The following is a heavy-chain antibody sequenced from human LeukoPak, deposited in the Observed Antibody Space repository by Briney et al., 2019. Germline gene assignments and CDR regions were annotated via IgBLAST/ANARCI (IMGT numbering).Heavy chain of an antibody. CDR1: GDSVSSSSSA. Sequence: SQTLSLTCAIPGDSVSSSSSAWNWVRQSPSRGLEWLGRTYYRSKWYNDYAESVKSRIAINPDTSKNQFSLHLNSVTPEDTAVYYCVRGGHFDYWGQGTLVTVSS. J-gene: IGHJ4*02. CDR2: TYYRSKWYN. D-gene: IGHD3-16*01. V-gene: IGHV6-1*01. CDR3: VRGGHFDY.